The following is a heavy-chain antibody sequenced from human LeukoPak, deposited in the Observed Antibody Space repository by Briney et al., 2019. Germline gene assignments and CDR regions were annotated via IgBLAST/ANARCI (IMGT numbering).Heavy chain of an antibody. J-gene: IGHJ4*02. Sequence: PSETLSLTCTVSGGSLGNYYWSWLRQPAGKGLEWIGRIYPAGHTHYNPSLKSRVTMSVDTSKNQFSLKMTSLTAADTAVYYCARLTDPGYRSGWSGADYWGRGTQVTVSA. D-gene: IGHD6-19*01. V-gene: IGHV4-4*07. CDR1: GGSLGNYY. CDR3: ARLTDPGYRSGWSGADY. CDR2: IYPAGHT.